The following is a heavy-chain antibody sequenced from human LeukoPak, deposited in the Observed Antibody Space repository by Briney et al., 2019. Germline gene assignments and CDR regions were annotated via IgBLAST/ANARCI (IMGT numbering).Heavy chain of an antibody. CDR3: ARGYYDSSDAFDI. CDR1: GFTFSSYA. D-gene: IGHD3-22*01. J-gene: IGHJ3*02. Sequence: GGSLRLSCAASGFTFSSYAMSWVRPAPGKGLEWVSSISSSSSYIYYADSVKGRFTISRDNAKNSLYLQMNSLRAENTAVYYGARGYYDSSDAFDIWGQGTMVTVSS. CDR2: ISSSSSYI. V-gene: IGHV3-21*01.